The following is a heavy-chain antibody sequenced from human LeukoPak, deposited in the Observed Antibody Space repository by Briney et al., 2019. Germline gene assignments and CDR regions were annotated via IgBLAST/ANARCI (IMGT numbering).Heavy chain of an antibody. Sequence: GGSLRLSCAASGFTFSSYSMNWVRQAPGKGLEWVSSISSSSYIYYADSVKGRFTISRDNAKNSMYLQMNSQRAEDTAVYYCARDIGGYENDYWGQGTMVTVSS. CDR1: GFTFSSYS. D-gene: IGHD2-15*01. V-gene: IGHV3-21*01. CDR2: ISSSSYI. J-gene: IGHJ4*02. CDR3: ARDIGGYENDY.